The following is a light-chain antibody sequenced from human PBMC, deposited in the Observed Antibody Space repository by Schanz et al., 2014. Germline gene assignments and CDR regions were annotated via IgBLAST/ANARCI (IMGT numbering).Light chain of an antibody. CDR2: STN. Sequence: QTVVTQEPSFSVSPGGTVTLTCGLNSGSVSASFFPSWYQQTPGQAPRTLIYSTNTRSSGVPDRFSGSKSGNTASLTVSGLQAEDEADYYCSSYAGSNNFVVFGGGTKLTVL. J-gene: IGLJ2*01. CDR3: SSYAGSNNFVV. V-gene: IGLV8-61*01. CDR1: SGSVSASFF.